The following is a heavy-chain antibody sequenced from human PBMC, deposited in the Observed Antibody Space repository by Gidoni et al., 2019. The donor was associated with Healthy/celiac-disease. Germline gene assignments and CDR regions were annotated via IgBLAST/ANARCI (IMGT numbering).Heavy chain of an antibody. CDR2: IYTSGST. CDR1: GCSISSYY. D-gene: IGHD6-19*01. Sequence: QLQLQESVPGLVKPSETLSLTCTVSGCSISSYYWSWIRQPAGKGLEWIGRIYTSGSTNYNPSLKSRVTMSVDTSKNQLALKLSSVNAAETAVYYCARDWAVAGYNWFDPWGQGTLVTVSS. J-gene: IGHJ5*02. V-gene: IGHV4-4*07. CDR3: ARDWAVAGYNWFDP.